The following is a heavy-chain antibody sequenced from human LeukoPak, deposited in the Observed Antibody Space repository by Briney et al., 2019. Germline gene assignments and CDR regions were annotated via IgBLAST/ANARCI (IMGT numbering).Heavy chain of an antibody. V-gene: IGHV3-23*01. Sequence: GGSLRLSCAASGFTFSSYAMSWVRQAPGKGLKWVSTINDNGDGTYYADSVKGRFTISRDNSYNTVSLQMNSLRAEDTAVYYCARGSEAAAGNDYWGQGTLVTVSS. CDR2: INDNGDGT. D-gene: IGHD6-13*01. J-gene: IGHJ4*02. CDR3: ARGSEAAAGNDY. CDR1: GFTFSSYA.